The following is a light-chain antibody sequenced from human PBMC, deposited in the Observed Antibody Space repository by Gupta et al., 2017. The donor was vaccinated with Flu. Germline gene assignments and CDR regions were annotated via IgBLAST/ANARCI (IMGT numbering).Light chain of an antibody. CDR1: QSVRSN. CDR3: QQYHIWPPIT. V-gene: IGKV3-15*01. Sequence: DIVMTQSPATLSVSPGDRATLSCRARQSVRSNLAWYQLKQCQAPRLLIYGASPRATGILARFSGSGYGTEFHLTISSWQSEDFPLYYFQQYHIWPPITFGQGTRLEIK. CDR2: GAS. J-gene: IGKJ5*01.